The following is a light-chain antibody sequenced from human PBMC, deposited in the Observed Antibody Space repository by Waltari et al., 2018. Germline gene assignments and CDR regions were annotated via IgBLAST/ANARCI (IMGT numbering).Light chain of an antibody. J-gene: IGLJ3*02. V-gene: IGLV3-1*01. CDR2: QDT. CDR1: NLGDKY. Sequence: SYELTQPPSVSVSPGQTASITCSGDNLGDKYACWYQQMPGRSPVLVIYQDTKRPSVIPERFTASNSGNTATLTISGTQATDEADYFCQAWDGSTAVFGGGTKLTVL. CDR3: QAWDGSTAV.